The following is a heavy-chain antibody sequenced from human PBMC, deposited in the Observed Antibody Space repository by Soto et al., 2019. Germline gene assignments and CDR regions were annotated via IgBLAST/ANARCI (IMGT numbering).Heavy chain of an antibody. V-gene: IGHV4-59*01. CDR1: GGSISSYY. J-gene: IGHJ5*02. CDR2: IYYNGNT. D-gene: IGHD1-26*01. CDR3: ARGRQGGGSFLKNYFDP. Sequence: SETLSLTCTVSGGSISSYYWSWIRQPPGKGLEWIGYIYYNGNTNYNPSLKSRVIMSVDTSKNQLSLNLSSVTAADTAVYFCARGRQGGGSFLKNYFDPWGQGTLVTVSS.